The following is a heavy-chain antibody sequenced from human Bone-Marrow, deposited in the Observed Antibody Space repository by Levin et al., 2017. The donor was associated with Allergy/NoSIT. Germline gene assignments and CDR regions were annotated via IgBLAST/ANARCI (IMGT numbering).Heavy chain of an antibody. CDR3: ARMYDTSGDYSYFDY. J-gene: IGHJ4*02. Sequence: RGESLKISCKGFGYSFISYWIGWVRQMPGKGLEYMGVISDSDVRYGPSFQGHITISVDRFTSTAYLHWSSLKASDTATYYCARMYDTSGDYSYFDYWGQGTLVTVSS. D-gene: IGHD3-22*01. CDR2: ISDSDV. CDR1: GYSFISYW. V-gene: IGHV5-51*01.